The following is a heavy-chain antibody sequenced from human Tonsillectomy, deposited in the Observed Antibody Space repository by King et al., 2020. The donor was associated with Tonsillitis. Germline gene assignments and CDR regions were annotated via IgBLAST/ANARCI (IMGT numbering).Heavy chain of an antibody. J-gene: IGHJ4*02. CDR2: IYYRGST. V-gene: IGHV4-59*01. Sequence: VQLQESGPGLVKPSETLSLTCTVSGGSTSSYYWSWSRQPPGKGLEWIGYIYYRGSTNYNPSLKSRGTISVDTSKNQFSLKLSSVTAADTAVYYCARSDLRGSSWNWGPGTLVTVSS. CDR1: GGSTSSYY. D-gene: IGHD1-26*01. CDR3: ARSDLRGSSWN.